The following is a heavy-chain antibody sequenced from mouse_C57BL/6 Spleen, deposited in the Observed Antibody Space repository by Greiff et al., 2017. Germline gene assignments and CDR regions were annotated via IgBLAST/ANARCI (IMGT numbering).Heavy chain of an antibody. J-gene: IGHJ4*01. CDR2: SRNKANDYTT. CDR3: ARDAGDY. CDR1: GFTFSDFY. Sequence: EVQLVESGGGLVQSGRSLRLSCATSGFTFSDFYMEWVRQAPGKGLEWIAASRNKANDYTTEYSASVKGRFIVSRDTSQSILYLQMNALRAEDTAIYYCARDAGDYWGQGTSVTVSS. V-gene: IGHV7-1*01.